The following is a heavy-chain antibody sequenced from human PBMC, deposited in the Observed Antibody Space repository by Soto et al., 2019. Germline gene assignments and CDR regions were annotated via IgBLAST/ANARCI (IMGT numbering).Heavy chain of an antibody. V-gene: IGHV3-23*01. CDR3: AKRQEIEVPGKNPMGGGFDS. J-gene: IGHJ4*02. CDR1: GFTFSTYA. D-gene: IGHD6-19*01. Sequence: PGGSLRLSCAASGFTFSTYAMNWVRQAPGKGLEWVSTIRGSGDGTSYADSVKGRFTISRDNSKNTLYLQMNSLRAEDTAVYYCAKRQEIEVPGKNPMGGGFDSWGQGTLVTVSS. CDR2: IRGSGDGT.